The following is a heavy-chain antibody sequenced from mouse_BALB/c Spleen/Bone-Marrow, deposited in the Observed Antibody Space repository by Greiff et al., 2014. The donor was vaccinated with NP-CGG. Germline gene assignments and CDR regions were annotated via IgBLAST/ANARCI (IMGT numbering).Heavy chain of an antibody. CDR1: GYTFTDYA. V-gene: IGHV1S137*01. J-gene: IGHJ4*01. CDR3: ARDAMDY. CDR2: ISTYYGDA. Sequence: QVQLKESGAELVRPGVSVKISCKGSGYTFTDYAMHWVKQSHAKSLEWIGVISTYYGDASYNQKFKGKATMTVDKFSSTAYMELARLTSEDSAIYYCARDAMDYWGQGTSVTVSS.